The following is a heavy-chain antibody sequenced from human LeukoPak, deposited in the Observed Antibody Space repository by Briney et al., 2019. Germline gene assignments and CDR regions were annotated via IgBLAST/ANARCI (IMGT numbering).Heavy chain of an antibody. Sequence: GGSLRLSCAASGFTFSSYWMHWVRQGPGKGLVWVSRIYSDGSRTTYADSVKGRFTISGDNAKNTLYLQMNRLRAEDTAVYYCARSGRGGAFDIWGQGTMVTVSS. CDR1: GFTFSSYW. CDR2: IYSDGSRT. CDR3: ARSGRGGAFDI. V-gene: IGHV3-74*01. J-gene: IGHJ3*02. D-gene: IGHD1-26*01.